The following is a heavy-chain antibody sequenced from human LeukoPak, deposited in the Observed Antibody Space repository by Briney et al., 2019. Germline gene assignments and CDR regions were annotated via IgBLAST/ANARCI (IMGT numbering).Heavy chain of an antibody. CDR3: ATLGGITGTTNAFDI. D-gene: IGHD1-7*01. CDR1: GYTFTGYH. Sequence: ASVKVSCKASGYTFTGYHMHWVRQAPGQGLEWMGWINPNSGGTNYAQKFQGRVTMTRDTSISTAYMELSRLRSDDTAVYYCATLGGITGTTNAFDIWGQGTMVTVSS. CDR2: INPNSGGT. J-gene: IGHJ3*02. V-gene: IGHV1-2*02.